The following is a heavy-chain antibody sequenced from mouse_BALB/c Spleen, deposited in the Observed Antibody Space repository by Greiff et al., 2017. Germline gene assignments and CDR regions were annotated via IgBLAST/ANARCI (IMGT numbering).Heavy chain of an antibody. CDR3: ARNYAMDY. J-gene: IGHJ4*01. V-gene: IGHV5-17*02. CDR2: ISSGSSTI. Sequence: EVQWVESGGGLVQPGGSRKLSCAASGFTFSSFGMHWVRQAPEKGLEWVAYISSGSSTIYYADTVKGRFTISRDNPKNTLFLQMTSLRSEDTAMYYCARNYAMDYWGQGTSVTVSS. CDR1: GFTFSSFG.